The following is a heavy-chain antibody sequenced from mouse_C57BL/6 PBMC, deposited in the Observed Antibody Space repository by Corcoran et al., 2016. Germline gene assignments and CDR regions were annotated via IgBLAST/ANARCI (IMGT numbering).Heavy chain of an antibody. V-gene: IGHV3-6*01. J-gene: IGHJ2*01. CDR1: GYSITSGYY. D-gene: IGHD1-1*02. CDR2: ISYDGSN. Sequence: DVQLQESGPGLVKPSQSLSLTCSVTGYSITSGYYWNWIRQFPGNKLEWMGYISYDGSNNYNPSLKNRISITRDTSKNQFFLKLNSVTTEDTATYYCARGGWFFDYWGQGTTLTVSS. CDR3: ARGGWFFDY.